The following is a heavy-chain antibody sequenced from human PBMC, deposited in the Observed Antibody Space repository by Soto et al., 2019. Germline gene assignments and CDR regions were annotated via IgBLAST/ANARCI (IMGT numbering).Heavy chain of an antibody. J-gene: IGHJ6*02. CDR1: GFTFSSYG. CDR3: AKDSHLYYDFWSGSMDV. CDR2: ISYDGSNK. V-gene: IGHV3-30*18. D-gene: IGHD3-3*01. Sequence: GGSLRLSCAASGFTFSSYGMHWVRQAPGKGLEWVAVISYDGSNKYYADSVKGRFTISSDNSKNTLYLQMNSLRAEDAAVYYCAKDSHLYYDFWSGSMDVWGQGTTVTVSS.